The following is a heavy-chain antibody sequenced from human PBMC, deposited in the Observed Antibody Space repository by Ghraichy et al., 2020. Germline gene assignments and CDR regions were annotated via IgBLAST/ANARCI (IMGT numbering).Heavy chain of an antibody. CDR3: ARDSGEWYYYYYYGMDV. V-gene: IGHV3-7*01. CDR1: GFTFSSYW. Sequence: GGSLRLSCAASGFTFSSYWMSWVRQAPGKGLEWVANIKQDGSEKYYVDSVKGRFTISRDNAKNSLYLQMNSLRAEDTAVYYCARDSGEWYYYYYYGMDVWGQGTTVTVSS. CDR2: IKQDGSEK. J-gene: IGHJ6*02. D-gene: IGHD3-10*01.